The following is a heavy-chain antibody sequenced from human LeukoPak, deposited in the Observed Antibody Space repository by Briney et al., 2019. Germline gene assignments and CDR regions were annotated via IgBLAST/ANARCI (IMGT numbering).Heavy chain of an antibody. D-gene: IGHD7-27*01. CDR2: IYHSGST. CDR3: ASLGISWYFDL. V-gene: IGHV4-4*02. Sequence: SETLSLTCAVSGGSISSSNWWSWVRQSPGKGLEWIGEIYHSGSTNYNPSLKSRVTILVDKSKNQFSLKLSSVTAADTAVYYCASLGISWYFDLWGRGTLVTVSS. J-gene: IGHJ2*01. CDR1: GGSISSSNW.